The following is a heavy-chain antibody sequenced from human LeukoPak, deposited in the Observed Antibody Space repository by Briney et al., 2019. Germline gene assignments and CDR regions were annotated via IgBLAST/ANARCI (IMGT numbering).Heavy chain of an antibody. CDR2: IWYDGSNE. Sequence: GGSLRLSCVGSGFIFSRYGLHWVRQAPGKGLEWVAVIWYDGSNEYYADSVKGRFTISRDNSKNTLYLEMNSLRDEDTAVYYCASAFGDYGYDYWGQGTLVTVPS. J-gene: IGHJ4*02. V-gene: IGHV3-33*01. CDR1: GFIFSRYG. CDR3: ASAFGDYGYDY. D-gene: IGHD4-17*01.